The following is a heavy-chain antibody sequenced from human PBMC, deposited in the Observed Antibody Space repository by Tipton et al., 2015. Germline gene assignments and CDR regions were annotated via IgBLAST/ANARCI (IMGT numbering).Heavy chain of an antibody. Sequence: TLSLTCTVSGVSISSSGNYWSWMRQHPGKGLEWIGYIHYSGYTNYNPSLTSRLTISVDTSRNQFSLHLKSVTAADTAVYYCARDRAGYCSGGRCYMGFGPWGQGTLVTVSS. V-gene: IGHV4-31*03. J-gene: IGHJ5*02. CDR1: GVSISSSGNY. CDR3: ARDRAGYCSGGRCYMGFGP. CDR2: IHYSGYT. D-gene: IGHD2-15*01.